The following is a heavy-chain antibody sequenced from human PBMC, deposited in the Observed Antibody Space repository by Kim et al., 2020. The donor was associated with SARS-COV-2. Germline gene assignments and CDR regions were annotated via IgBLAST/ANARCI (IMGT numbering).Heavy chain of an antibody. Sequence: SETLSLTCTVSGGSISSYYWSWIRQPPGKGLEWIGYIYYSGSTNYNPSLKSRVTISVDTSKNQFSLKLSSVTAADTAVYYCARGFGIAAAGRDYYYGMDVWGQGTTVTVSS. CDR1: GGSISSYY. J-gene: IGHJ6*02. CDR3: ARGFGIAAAGRDYYYGMDV. D-gene: IGHD6-13*01. V-gene: IGHV4-59*01. CDR2: IYYSGST.